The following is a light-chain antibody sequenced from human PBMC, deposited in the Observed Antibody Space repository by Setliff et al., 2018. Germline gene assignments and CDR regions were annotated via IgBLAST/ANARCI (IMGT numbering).Light chain of an antibody. Sequence: QSVLTQPRSVSGSPRQSVTISCTGTSSDVGGYNYVSWYQQHPGKAPKLMIYDVSKRPSGVPDRFSGSKSGNTASLTISGLQAEDEADYYCCSYAGSYTSLYVFGTGTKVTVL. V-gene: IGLV2-11*01. CDR1: SSDVGGYNY. CDR2: DVS. J-gene: IGLJ1*01. CDR3: CSYAGSYTSLYV.